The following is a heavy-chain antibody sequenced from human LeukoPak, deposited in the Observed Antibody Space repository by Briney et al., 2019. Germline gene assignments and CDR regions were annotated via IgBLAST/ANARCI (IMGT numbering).Heavy chain of an antibody. J-gene: IGHJ4*02. V-gene: IGHV3-23*01. D-gene: IGHD3-10*01. Sequence: GGSLRLSCAASGFTFSSYAMSWVRQAPGKGLEWVSAISGSGGSTYYADSVKGRFTISRDNSKNTLYLQMNSLRAEDTAVYYCAKDRMLLWFGELRSFDYWGQGTLVTVSS. CDR3: AKDRMLLWFGELRSFDY. CDR2: ISGSGGST. CDR1: GFTFSSYA.